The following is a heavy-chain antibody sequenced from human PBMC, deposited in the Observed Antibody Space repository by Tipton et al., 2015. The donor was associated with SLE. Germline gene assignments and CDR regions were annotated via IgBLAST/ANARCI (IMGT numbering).Heavy chain of an antibody. J-gene: IGHJ4*02. CDR2: ISTYSGTT. D-gene: IGHD5-12*01. CDR1: GFTFTSSG. CDR3: ARSIVATTDFDY. V-gene: IGHV1-18*01. Sequence: QVQLVQSGAEVKKPGASVKVSCKTSGFTFTSSGISWVRQAPGQGLEWMGWISTYSGTTNYAQQLQGRVTMTTDTSTSTAYMELRSLRSDDTAVYYCARSIVATTDFDYWGQGPLVTVSA.